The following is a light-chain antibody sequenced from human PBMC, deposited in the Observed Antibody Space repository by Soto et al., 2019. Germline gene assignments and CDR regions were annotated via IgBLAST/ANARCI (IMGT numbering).Light chain of an antibody. V-gene: IGKV3-20*01. Sequence: EIVLTQSPGTLSLSPGERATLSCRASQSVSSYLAWYQQKPGQAPRLLIYGASSRATGIPDRFSGSGSGTDFTLTISRLEPEDFAVYYCQQHGSSLWTFGQGTKGDIK. CDR2: GAS. J-gene: IGKJ1*01. CDR1: QSVSSY. CDR3: QQHGSSLWT.